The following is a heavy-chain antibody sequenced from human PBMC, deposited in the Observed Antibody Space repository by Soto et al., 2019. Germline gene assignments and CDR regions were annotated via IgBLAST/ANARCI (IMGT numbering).Heavy chain of an antibody. J-gene: IGHJ4*02. D-gene: IGHD1-26*01. CDR2: ISGSGGST. V-gene: IGHV3-23*01. CDR1: GFTFSSHA. Sequence: PGGSLRLSCAASGFTFSSHAMSWVRQAPGKGLEWVSAISGSGGSTYYADSVKGRFTISRDNSKNTLYLQMNSLRAEDTAVYYCATSPIVGATPGSYWGQGTLVTVSS. CDR3: ATSPIVGATPGSY.